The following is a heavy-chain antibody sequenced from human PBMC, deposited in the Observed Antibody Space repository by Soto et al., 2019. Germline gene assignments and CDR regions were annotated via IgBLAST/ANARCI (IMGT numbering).Heavy chain of an antibody. J-gene: IGHJ6*02. CDR1: GGSFSGYY. D-gene: IGHD3-3*01. CDR2: INHSGST. Sequence: SETLSLTCAVYGGSFSGYYWSWIRQPPGKGLGWIGEINHSGSTNYNPSLKSRVTISVDTSKNQFSLKLSSVTAADTAVYYCARGFWSGSYSGGLGMDVWGQGSTVTVSS. V-gene: IGHV4-34*01. CDR3: ARGFWSGSYSGGLGMDV.